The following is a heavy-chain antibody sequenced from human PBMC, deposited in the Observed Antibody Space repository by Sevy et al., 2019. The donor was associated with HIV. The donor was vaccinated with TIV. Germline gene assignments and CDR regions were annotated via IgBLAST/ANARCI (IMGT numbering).Heavy chain of an antibody. J-gene: IGHJ4*02. Sequence: GGSLRLSCAASGFTFSAYAMAWVRQAPGKGLEWVSAFSAGGYTYYADSVKGRFTISRDNSKNTVYLQMNSLRAEDTAIYYCAKDLGDTTVRVFYFDHWGQGTLVTVSS. CDR3: AKDLGDTTVRVFYFDH. V-gene: IGHV3-23*01. CDR2: FSAGGYT. CDR1: GFTFSAYA. D-gene: IGHD1-1*01.